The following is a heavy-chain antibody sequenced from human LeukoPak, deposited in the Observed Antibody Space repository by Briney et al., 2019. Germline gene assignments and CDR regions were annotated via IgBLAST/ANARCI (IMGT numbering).Heavy chain of an antibody. CDR2: ISAYNGNT. CDR1: GYTFTGYY. CDR3: ASLKNSYDSSGYLVTDAFDI. Sequence: ASVKVSCKAPGYTFTGYYMHWVRQAPGQGLEWMGWISAYNGNTNYEQKLQGRVTMTTDTSTSTAYMELRSLRSDDTAVYYCASLKNSYDSSGYLVTDAFDIWGQGTMVTVSS. J-gene: IGHJ3*02. D-gene: IGHD3-22*01. V-gene: IGHV1-18*04.